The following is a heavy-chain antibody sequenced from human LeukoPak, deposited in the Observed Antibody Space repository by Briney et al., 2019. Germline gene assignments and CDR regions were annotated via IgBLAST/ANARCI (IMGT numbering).Heavy chain of an antibody. V-gene: IGHV4-59*13. CDR1: GGSFSGYY. CDR3: AREAYYYGSGSYFEGTFDY. D-gene: IGHD3-10*01. Sequence: SETLSLTCAVYGGSFSGYYWSWIRQPPGKGLEWIGYIYHSGSTNYNPSLKSRVTISVDTSKNEFSLKLTSVTAADTAVYYCAREAYYYGSGSYFEGTFDYWGQGSLVTVSS. J-gene: IGHJ4*02. CDR2: IYHSGST.